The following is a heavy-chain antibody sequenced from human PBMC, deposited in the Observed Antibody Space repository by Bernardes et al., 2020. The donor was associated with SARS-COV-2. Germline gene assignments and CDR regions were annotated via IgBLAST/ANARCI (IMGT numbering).Heavy chain of an antibody. CDR1: GYTFTNYG. CDR2: ISAYNGDT. D-gene: IGHD2-8*02. CDR3: ARTFGYCTGGYCYSSWYFDL. V-gene: IGHV1-18*01. Sequence: ASVKVSCKASGYTFTNYGITWVRQAPGKGLEWMGWISAYNGDTNYAQNLQGRVIMTIDTSTDTAYMQLRTLTSDDTAIYYCARTFGYCTGGYCYSSWYFDLWGRGTLVTVSS. J-gene: IGHJ2*01.